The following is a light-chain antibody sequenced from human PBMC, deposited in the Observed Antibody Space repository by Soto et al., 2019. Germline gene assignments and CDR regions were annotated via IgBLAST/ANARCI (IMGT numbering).Light chain of an antibody. J-gene: IGKJ4*01. CDR2: DTS. Sequence: EIVMTQSPATLSLSPGETASLSCRASQSVSTYLAWYQHKPGQAPRLLIYDTSNRATGIPARFSGSGSGTDFILTIRSLESEDFGVYYCQQRSSWPLTFGGGTKVEIK. CDR3: QQRSSWPLT. CDR1: QSVSTY. V-gene: IGKV3-11*01.